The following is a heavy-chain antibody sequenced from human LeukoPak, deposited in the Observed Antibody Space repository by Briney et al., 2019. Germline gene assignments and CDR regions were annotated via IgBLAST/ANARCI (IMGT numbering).Heavy chain of an antibody. CDR2: IYYGGST. D-gene: IGHD7-27*01. CDR1: GGSISDGSYY. Sequence: SETLSLTCTVSGGSISDGSYYWGWLRQPPGKGLEWIASIYYGGSTYYNPSLKSRVTISVDTSKNQFSLKLSSVTAADTAVYYCARRANWAWYFDYWGQGTLVTVPS. J-gene: IGHJ4*02. V-gene: IGHV4-39*07. CDR3: ARRANWAWYFDY.